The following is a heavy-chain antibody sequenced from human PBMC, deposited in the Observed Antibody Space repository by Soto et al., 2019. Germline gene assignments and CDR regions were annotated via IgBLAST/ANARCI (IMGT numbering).Heavy chain of an antibody. CDR2: VIPVFGTT. V-gene: IGHV1-69*13. J-gene: IGHJ3*02. CDR1: GYIFSSYS. CDR3: AREVHTDGAFDI. Sequence: SVKVSCKASGYIFSSYSISWVRQAPGQGLEWMGGVIPVFGTTRDVQKFQGRVTMTANESTSTVYMELSRLRSEDTAIYYCAREVHTDGAFDIWGQGTMVT. D-gene: IGHD5-18*01.